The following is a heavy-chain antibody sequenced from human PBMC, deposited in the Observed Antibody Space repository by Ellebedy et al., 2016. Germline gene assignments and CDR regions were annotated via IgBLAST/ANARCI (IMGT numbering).Heavy chain of an antibody. V-gene: IGHV4-34*01. J-gene: IGHJ6*03. Sequence: SETLSLXCAVYGGSFSGYYWSWIRQPPGKGLEWIGEINDSGNTNYNPSLKSRVTMAVDTSKNQFSLKLSSVTAADTAVYYCARGRIRHYYMDVWGKGTTVTVSS. CDR2: INDSGNT. D-gene: IGHD1-14*01. CDR3: ARGRIRHYYMDV. CDR1: GGSFSGYY.